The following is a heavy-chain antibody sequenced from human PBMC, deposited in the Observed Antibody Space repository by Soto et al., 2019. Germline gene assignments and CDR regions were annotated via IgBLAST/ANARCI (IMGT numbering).Heavy chain of an antibody. CDR1: SGSISSSNW. J-gene: IGHJ6*03. Sequence: SETLSLTCAVSSGSISSSNWWSWVRQPPGKGLEWIGEIYHSGSTNYNPSLKSRVTISVDKSKNQFSLRLGLVTAPDTAVYYCARVACSGGSCYGGGADYYYYMDVWGKGTTVTVSS. CDR3: ARVACSGGSCYGGGADYYYYMDV. V-gene: IGHV4-4*02. CDR2: IYHSGST. D-gene: IGHD2-15*01.